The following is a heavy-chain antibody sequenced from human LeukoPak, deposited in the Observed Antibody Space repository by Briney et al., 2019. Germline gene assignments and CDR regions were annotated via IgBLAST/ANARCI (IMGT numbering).Heavy chain of an antibody. V-gene: IGHV3-23*01. CDR2: ISGRGDET. J-gene: IGHJ6*03. Sequence: GGSLRLSCAASGFTFSDYAMSWVRQAPGGGLEWVSAISGRGDETFHADSVKGRFTTSRDNSKSTLSLQMSSLRVEDPAVYFCAKDTSAWWYHRAYMNVWGTGTTVTVSS. CDR1: GFTFSDYA. D-gene: IGHD2-15*01. CDR3: AKDTSAWWYHRAYMNV.